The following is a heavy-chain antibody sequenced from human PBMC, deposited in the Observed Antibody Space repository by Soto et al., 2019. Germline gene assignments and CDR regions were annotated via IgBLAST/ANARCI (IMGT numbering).Heavy chain of an antibody. Sequence: GASVKVSCKASGYTFTSYGISWVRQAPGQGLEWMGWISAYNGNTNYAQKLQGRVTMTTDTSTSTAYMELRSLRSDDTAVYYCARVGEVVPAASPLYYYYYMDVWGKGTTVTVSS. D-gene: IGHD2-2*01. V-gene: IGHV1-18*01. CDR3: ARVGEVVPAASPLYYYYYMDV. J-gene: IGHJ6*03. CDR1: GYTFTSYG. CDR2: ISAYNGNT.